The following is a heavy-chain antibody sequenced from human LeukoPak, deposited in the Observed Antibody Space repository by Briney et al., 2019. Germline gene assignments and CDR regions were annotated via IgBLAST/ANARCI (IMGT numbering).Heavy chain of an antibody. CDR3: ARDGGYNYGYDYYYMDV. J-gene: IGHJ6*03. D-gene: IGHD5-18*01. CDR1: GYSISSGYY. Sequence: SETLSLTCTVSGYSISSGYYWGWIRQPPGKGLEWIGSIYHSGSTYYNPSLKSRVTISVDTSKNQFSLKLSSVTAADTAVYYCARDGGYNYGYDYYYMDVWGKGTTVTISS. CDR2: IYHSGST. V-gene: IGHV4-38-2*02.